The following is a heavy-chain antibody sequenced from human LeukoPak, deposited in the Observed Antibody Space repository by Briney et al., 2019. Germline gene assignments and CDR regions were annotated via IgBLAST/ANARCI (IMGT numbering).Heavy chain of an antibody. D-gene: IGHD3-22*01. V-gene: IGHV4-59*01. CDR3: ATYYYDSTAYYFNF. CDR2: ISYSGST. J-gene: IGHJ4*02. CDR1: GGSISSYY. Sequence: PSETLSLTCTVSGGSISSYYWSWIRQPPGKGLEWIGYISYSGSTNYNPSLRSRVTISVDTSKNQSSLKLTSVTAADTAVYYCATYYYDSTAYYFNFWGQGTLVTVSS.